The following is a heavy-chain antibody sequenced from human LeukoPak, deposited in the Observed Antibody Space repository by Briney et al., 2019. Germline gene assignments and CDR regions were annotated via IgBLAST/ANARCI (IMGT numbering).Heavy chain of an antibody. CDR1: GGSISSYY. CDR2: IYYSGST. J-gene: IGHJ3*02. Sequence: SETLSLTCTVSGGSISSYYWSWIRQPPGKGLEWIGYIYYSGSTYYNPSLKSRVTISVDTSKNQFSLKLSSVTAADTAVYYCARVRYDSSGYDAFDIWGQGTMVTVSS. CDR3: ARVRYDSSGYDAFDI. D-gene: IGHD3-22*01. V-gene: IGHV4-59*12.